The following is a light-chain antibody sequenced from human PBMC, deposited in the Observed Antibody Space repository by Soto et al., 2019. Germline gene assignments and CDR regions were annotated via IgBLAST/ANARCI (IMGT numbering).Light chain of an antibody. CDR1: QNVNRNY. Sequence: EIVLTQSPGTLSLSPGERATLSCRASQNVNRNYVAWYQHKPGQAPRLLIYGASNRATGIPDRFSGGGSGTDFTLTISRLKPEDFALYYCQQYSDLPLTSGGGTKVEI. CDR3: QQYSDLPLT. CDR2: GAS. V-gene: IGKV3-20*01. J-gene: IGKJ4*01.